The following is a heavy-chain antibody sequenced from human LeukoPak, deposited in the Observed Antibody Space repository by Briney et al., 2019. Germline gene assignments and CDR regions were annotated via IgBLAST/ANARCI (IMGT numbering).Heavy chain of an antibody. CDR3: ARGKIAFYGSGTSDWFDP. CDR2: INHSGST. J-gene: IGHJ5*02. CDR1: GGSFSGYY. Sequence: PSETLSLTCAVYGGSFSGYYWSWIRQPPGKGLEWIGEINHSGSTNYNPSLKSRVPISVDTSKNQFSLKLSSVTAADTAVYYRARGKIAFYGSGTSDWFDPWAQGTLVTVSS. D-gene: IGHD3-10*01. V-gene: IGHV4-34*01.